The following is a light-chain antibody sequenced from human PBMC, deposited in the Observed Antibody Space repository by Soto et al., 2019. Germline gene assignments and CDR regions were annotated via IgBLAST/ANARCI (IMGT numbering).Light chain of an antibody. V-gene: IGLV2-14*01. Sequence: QLVLTQPASVSGSPGQSITISCTGTSSDVGGYNYVSWYQQHPGKAPKLMIYDVSNRPSGVSNRFSGSKSGNTASLTISGLRAEDEADYYCSSYTSSSTPHVVFGGGTKLTVL. CDR1: SSDVGGYNY. J-gene: IGLJ2*01. CDR3: SSYTSSSTPHVV. CDR2: DVS.